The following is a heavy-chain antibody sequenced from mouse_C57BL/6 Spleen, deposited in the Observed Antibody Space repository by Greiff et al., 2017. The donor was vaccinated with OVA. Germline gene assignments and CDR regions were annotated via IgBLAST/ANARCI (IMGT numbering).Heavy chain of an antibody. J-gene: IGHJ4*01. V-gene: IGHV14-1*01. CDR3: VYDGYYDYAMDY. D-gene: IGHD2-3*01. CDR1: GFTFTDYY. CDR2: IDPEDGDT. Sequence: EVQLQQSGAELVRPGASVKLSCTASGFTFTDYYMHWVKQRPEQGLEWIGRIDPEDGDTEYAPKFQGKATMTADTSSNTAYLQLSSLTSEDTAVYYCVYDGYYDYAMDYWGQGTSVTVSS.